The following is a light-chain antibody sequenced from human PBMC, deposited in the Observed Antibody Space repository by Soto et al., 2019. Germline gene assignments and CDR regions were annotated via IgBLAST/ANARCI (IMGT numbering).Light chain of an antibody. CDR3: SSYTSSSTPFL. CDR1: SSDVGGYNY. CDR2: EVS. V-gene: IGLV2-14*01. J-gene: IGLJ1*01. Sequence: QSSLTQPASVSGSPGRSITISCTGTSSDVGGYNYVSWYQQHPGKAPKLMIYEVSNRPSGVSNRFSGSKSGNTASMTISGLQAEEEADYYCSSYTSSSTPFLFGTGTKATV.